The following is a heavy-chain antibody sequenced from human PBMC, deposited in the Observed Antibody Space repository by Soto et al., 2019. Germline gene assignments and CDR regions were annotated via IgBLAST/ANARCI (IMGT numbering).Heavy chain of an antibody. CDR2: ISYDGSNK. Sequence: PGGSLRLSCAASGFTFSSYAMHWVRQAPGKGLEWVAVISYDGSNKYYADSVKGRFTISRDNSKNTLYLQMNSLRAEDTAVYYCARERCSGGRCYSDAFDIWGQGTMVTV. D-gene: IGHD2-15*01. J-gene: IGHJ3*02. V-gene: IGHV3-30-3*01. CDR3: ARERCSGGRCYSDAFDI. CDR1: GFTFSSYA.